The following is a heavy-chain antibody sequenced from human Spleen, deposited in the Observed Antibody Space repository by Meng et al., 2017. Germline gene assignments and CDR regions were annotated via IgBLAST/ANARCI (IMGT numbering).Heavy chain of an antibody. Sequence: SETLSLTCTVSGGSISSYYWSWIRQPPGKGLEWIGYIYYSGSTNYNPSLKSRVTISVDTSNNQFSLKLSSVTAADTAVYYCARVEIYGSGSSYGMDVWGQGTTVTVS. D-gene: IGHD3-10*01. CDR2: IYYSGST. V-gene: IGHV4-59*01. J-gene: IGHJ6*02. CDR3: ARVEIYGSGSSYGMDV. CDR1: GGSISSYY.